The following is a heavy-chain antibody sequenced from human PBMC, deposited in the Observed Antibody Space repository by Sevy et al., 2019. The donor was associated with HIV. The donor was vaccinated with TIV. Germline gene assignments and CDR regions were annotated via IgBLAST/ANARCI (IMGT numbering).Heavy chain of an antibody. V-gene: IGHV3-49*04. D-gene: IGHD1-26*01. CDR3: TRWSGSQSIFDY. CDR1: GFIFGDYG. Sequence: GGSLRLSCTASGFIFGDYGMSWVRQAPGKGLEWIAFFKSKIHGGTTENAASVNGRLTISRDDSKNIVYLQMSNLKTEDTPVYYCTRWSGSQSIFDYWGQGTLVTVSS. CDR2: FKSKIHGGTT. J-gene: IGHJ4*02.